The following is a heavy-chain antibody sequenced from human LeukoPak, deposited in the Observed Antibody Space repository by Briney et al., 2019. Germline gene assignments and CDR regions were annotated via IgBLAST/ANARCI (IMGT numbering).Heavy chain of an antibody. V-gene: IGHV4-4*07. D-gene: IGHD4-17*01. CDR2: IYTSGST. J-gene: IGHJ4*02. CDR3: ARDYGDYGNDY. CDR1: GGSISSYY. Sequence: SETLSLTCTVSGGSISSYYWSWIRQPAGKGLEWIGRIYTSGSTNYHPSLKSRVTLSVDTSKNQFSLKLSSVTAADTAVDYCARDYGDYGNDYWGQGTLVTVSS.